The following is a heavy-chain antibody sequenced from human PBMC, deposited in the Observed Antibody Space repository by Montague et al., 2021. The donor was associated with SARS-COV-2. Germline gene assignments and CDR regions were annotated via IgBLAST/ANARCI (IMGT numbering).Heavy chain of an antibody. V-gene: IGHV6-1*01. Sequence: CAISGDSVSSNSAAWNWISQSPSRGLEWLGRTYYRSKWYNEYAVSVNSRITINPDTSKNQFSLQVNSVTPEDTAVYYCARGADRYYFYGMDVWGQGTTVTVSS. D-gene: IGHD6-19*01. CDR3: ARGADRYYFYGMDV. J-gene: IGHJ6*02. CDR1: GDSVSSNSAA. CDR2: TYYRSKWYN.